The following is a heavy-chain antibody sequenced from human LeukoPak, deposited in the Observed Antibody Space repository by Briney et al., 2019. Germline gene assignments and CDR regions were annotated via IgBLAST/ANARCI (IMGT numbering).Heavy chain of an antibody. V-gene: IGHV4-59*01. Sequence: PSETLSLTCTVSGGSIRSYYWSWIRQPPGKGLEWIGYIYYSGNTNYNPSLTSRVTISVDTSKNQFSLKLSSVTAADTAVYYCARDQASGWYRWFDPWGQGTLVTVSS. J-gene: IGHJ5*02. CDR3: ARDQASGWYRWFDP. D-gene: IGHD6-19*01. CDR1: GGSIRSYY. CDR2: IYYSGNT.